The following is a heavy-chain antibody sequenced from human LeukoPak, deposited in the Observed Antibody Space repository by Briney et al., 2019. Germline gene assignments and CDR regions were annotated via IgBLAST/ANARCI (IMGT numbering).Heavy chain of an antibody. CDR2: ISAYNGNT. J-gene: IGHJ4*02. Sequence: GASVKVSCKASGYTFTSYGISWVRQAPGQGLEWMGWISAYNGNTNYAQKLQGRVTMTTDTSTSTAYVELRSLRSDDTAVYYCARSPLLEIFGVALTDYYFDYWGQGTLVTVSS. V-gene: IGHV1-18*01. D-gene: IGHD3-3*01. CDR3: ARSPLLEIFGVALTDYYFDY. CDR1: GYTFTSYG.